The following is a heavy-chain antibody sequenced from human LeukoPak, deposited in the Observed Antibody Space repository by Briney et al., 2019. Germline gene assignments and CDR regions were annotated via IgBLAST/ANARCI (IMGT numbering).Heavy chain of an antibody. CDR1: GGTFSSYA. Sequence: SVKVSCKASGGTFSSYAISWVRQAPGQGLEWMGGIIPIFGTANYAQKFQGRVTITTDESTSTAYMELSSLRSEDTAVYYCVRDLDTAMVLDYWGQGTLVTVSS. D-gene: IGHD5-18*01. CDR2: IIPIFGTA. V-gene: IGHV1-69*05. J-gene: IGHJ4*02. CDR3: VRDLDTAMVLDY.